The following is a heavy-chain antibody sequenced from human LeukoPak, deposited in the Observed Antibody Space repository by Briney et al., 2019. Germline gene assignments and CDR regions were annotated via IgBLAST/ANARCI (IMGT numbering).Heavy chain of an antibody. D-gene: IGHD3-10*01. V-gene: IGHV3-73*01. Sequence: GGSLRLSCAASGFTFSGSAMHWVRQASGKGLEWVGRIRSKANSYATAYAASVKGRFTISRDDSKNTAYLQMNSLKTEDTAVYYCTRRGSGFGDANPNYYYYMDVWGKGTTVTVSS. CDR1: GFTFSGSA. CDR3: TRRGSGFGDANPNYYYYMDV. J-gene: IGHJ6*03. CDR2: IRSKANSYAT.